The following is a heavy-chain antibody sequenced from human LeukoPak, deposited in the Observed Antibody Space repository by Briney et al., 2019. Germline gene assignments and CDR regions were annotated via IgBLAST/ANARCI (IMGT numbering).Heavy chain of an antibody. CDR3: ARDCTMVRGHANWFDP. CDR1: GGSISSGGYY. CDR2: LYYSGST. D-gene: IGHD3-10*01. J-gene: IGHJ5*02. V-gene: IGHV4-31*03. Sequence: PSQTLSLTCTVSGGSISSGGYYWSWIRQHPGKGLEWIGYLYYSGSTYYNPSLKSRVTISVDTSKNQFSLKLSSVTAADTAVYYCARDCTMVRGHANWFDPWGQGTLVTVSS.